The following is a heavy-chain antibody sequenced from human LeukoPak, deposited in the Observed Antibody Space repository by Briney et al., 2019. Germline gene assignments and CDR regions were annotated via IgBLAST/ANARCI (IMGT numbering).Heavy chain of an antibody. V-gene: IGHV3-23*01. CDR3: AICHWYSSGCRNDY. J-gene: IGHJ4*02. CDR1: GFTFSSYV. Sequence: PGGSLRLSCAASGFTFSSYVMHWVRQAPGKGLEWVSAISGSGGSTYYADSVKGRFTISRDNSKNTLYLQMNSLRAEDTAVYYCAICHWYSSGCRNDYWGQGTLVTVSS. D-gene: IGHD6-19*01. CDR2: ISGSGGST.